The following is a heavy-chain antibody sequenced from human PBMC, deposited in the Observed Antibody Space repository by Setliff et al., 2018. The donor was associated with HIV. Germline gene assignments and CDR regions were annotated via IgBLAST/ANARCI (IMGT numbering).Heavy chain of an antibody. J-gene: IGHJ4*02. Sequence: GGSLRLSCAASGFTFSGFGMHWVRQAPSKGLEWVAGIWFDGSEKNYADSVKGRFTISRDNAKNSLYLQMNSLRAEDTAVYYCARAVHSGWYYFDYWGQGTLVTVSS. V-gene: IGHV3-33*08. CDR1: GFTFSGFG. D-gene: IGHD6-19*01. CDR3: ARAVHSGWYYFDY. CDR2: IWFDGSEK.